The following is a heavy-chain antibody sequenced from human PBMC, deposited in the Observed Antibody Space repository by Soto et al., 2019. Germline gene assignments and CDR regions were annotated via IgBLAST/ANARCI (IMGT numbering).Heavy chain of an antibody. CDR2: IHYSGST. Sequence: PSETLSLTCTVSGGSISSNIYYWGWIRQPPGKGLEWIGNIHYSGSTYYDSSLKGRVTISVDTSKNQFSLKLSSVTAADTAVYYCARQGMVRGVIKDYYYGMDVWGQGTTVTVSS. CDR1: GGSISSNIYY. CDR3: ARQGMVRGVIKDYYYGMDV. V-gene: IGHV4-39*01. D-gene: IGHD3-10*01. J-gene: IGHJ6*02.